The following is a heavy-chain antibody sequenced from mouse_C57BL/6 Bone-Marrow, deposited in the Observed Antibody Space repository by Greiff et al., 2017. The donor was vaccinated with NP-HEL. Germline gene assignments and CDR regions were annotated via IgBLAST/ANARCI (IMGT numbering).Heavy chain of an antibody. Sequence: VQLQQSGAELVRPGASVKLSCKASGYTFTDYYINWVKQRPGQGLEWIARIYPGSGNTYYNEKFKGKATLTAEKSSSTAYMQLSSLTSEDSAVYFCARDSLFAYWGQGTLVTVSA. J-gene: IGHJ3*01. CDR2: IYPGSGNT. CDR1: GYTFTDYY. CDR3: ARDSLFAY. V-gene: IGHV1-76*01.